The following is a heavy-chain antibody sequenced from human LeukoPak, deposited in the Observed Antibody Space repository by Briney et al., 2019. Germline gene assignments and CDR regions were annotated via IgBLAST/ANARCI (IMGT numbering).Heavy chain of an antibody. CDR3: ARQQSITMVRGVSLLDAFDI. CDR2: IYPGDSDT. D-gene: IGHD3-10*01. V-gene: IGHV5-51*01. CDR1: GYTFTSYW. Sequence: GESLKISCKGSGYTFTSYWIGWVRQMPGKGLEWMGIIYPGDSDTRYSPSFQGQVTISADKSISTAYLQWSSLKASDTAMYYCARQQSITMVRGVSLLDAFDIWGQGTMVTVSS. J-gene: IGHJ3*02.